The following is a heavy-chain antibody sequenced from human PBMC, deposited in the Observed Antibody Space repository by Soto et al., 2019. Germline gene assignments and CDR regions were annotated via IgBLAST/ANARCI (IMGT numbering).Heavy chain of an antibody. CDR2: MNPNSGNT. CDR3: ARPTADYGDYVLGWFDP. J-gene: IGHJ5*02. CDR1: GYTFTSYD. V-gene: IGHV1-8*01. D-gene: IGHD4-17*01. Sequence: ASVKVSCKASGYTFTSYDINCVRQATGQGLEWMGWMNPNSGNTGYAQKFQGRVTMTRNTSISTAYMELSSLRSEDTAVYYCARPTADYGDYVLGWFDPWGQGTLVTVSS.